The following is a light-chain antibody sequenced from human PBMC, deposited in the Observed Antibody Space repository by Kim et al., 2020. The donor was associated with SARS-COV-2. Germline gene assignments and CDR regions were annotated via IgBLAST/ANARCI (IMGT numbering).Light chain of an antibody. CDR2: EGY. V-gene: IGLV6-57*01. J-gene: IGLJ3*02. CDR3: QSYDSTHHV. Sequence: GAPVNTPLPRSRGSIASIYVQSYQPRPGSPPTILIYEGYQRVPGVPDRFSGSLDSSSNSASRTISGLKTEDEADYYCQSYDSTHHVFGGGTKLTVL. CDR1: RGSIASIY.